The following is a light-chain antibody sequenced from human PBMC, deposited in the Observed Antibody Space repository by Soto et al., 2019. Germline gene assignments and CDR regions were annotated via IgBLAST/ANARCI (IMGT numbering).Light chain of an antibody. CDR1: QSFSSS. CDR3: QQYNSWPLT. V-gene: IGKV3D-15*01. J-gene: IGKJ4*02. CDR2: DIF. Sequence: EIGLTQSPGNLCLSPGERGSLXCRASQSFSSSYQAWYQQEPGQASKLVTYDIFTRAIGGPTRISGSGSGTEFTRTISSLQSEDFAVYYGQQYNSWPLTFGGGTKVDIK.